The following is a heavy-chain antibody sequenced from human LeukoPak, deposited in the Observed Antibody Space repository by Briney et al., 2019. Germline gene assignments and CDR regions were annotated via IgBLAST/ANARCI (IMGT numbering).Heavy chain of an antibody. J-gene: IGHJ4*02. V-gene: IGHV3-30*02. CDR2: IGYDGSNK. CDR1: GFTFSSYA. Sequence: GGSPRLSCAASGFTFSSYAMSWVRQAPGKGLEWVAFIGYDGSNKYYRDSVKGRFTISRDNSKNTLYLQMNSLRAEDTAVYYCAKDGYNYYIDYWGQGTLVTVTS. CDR3: AKDGYNYYIDY. D-gene: IGHD5-24*01.